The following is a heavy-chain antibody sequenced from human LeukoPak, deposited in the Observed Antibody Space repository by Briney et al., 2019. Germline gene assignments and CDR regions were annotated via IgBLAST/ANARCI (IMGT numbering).Heavy chain of an antibody. CDR2: ISHNGNTK. V-gene: IGHV3-11*01. Sequence: GGSLRLSCIASRFAFSDYYMSWIRQAPGKGLEWVSYISHNGNTKFYADSVKGRFTISRDNSKNTLYLQMNSLRAEDTAVYYCAKVPVRAAAGHWGQGTLVTVSS. D-gene: IGHD6-13*01. CDR1: RFAFSDYY. CDR3: AKVPVRAAAGH. J-gene: IGHJ4*02.